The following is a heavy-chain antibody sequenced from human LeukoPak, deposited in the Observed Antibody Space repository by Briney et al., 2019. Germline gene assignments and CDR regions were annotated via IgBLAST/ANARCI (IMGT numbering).Heavy chain of an antibody. CDR1: GGSISSYY. Sequence: SETLSLTCTVSGGSISSYYWSWIRQPPGKGLEWIGYIHSSGSTNYNPSLKSRVTISVDTSKNHFSLKVSSVTAADTAVYYCARVTRGITGYGMDVWGQGTTVTVSS. D-gene: IGHD2-8*02. CDR3: ARVTRGITGYGMDV. V-gene: IGHV4-59*12. J-gene: IGHJ6*02. CDR2: IHSSGST.